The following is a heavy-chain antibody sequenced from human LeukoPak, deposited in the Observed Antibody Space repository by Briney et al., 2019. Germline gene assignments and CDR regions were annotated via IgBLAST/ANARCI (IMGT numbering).Heavy chain of an antibody. Sequence: LSGGSLRLSCTASGFTFDDYAMHWVRQAPGKGLEWVSLINWDGGSTYYADSVKGRFTISRDNSKNSLYLQMNTLRAEDTALYYCAKDGGYGDNDYFMAVWGKGTTVTVSS. V-gene: IGHV3-43D*03. J-gene: IGHJ6*03. CDR2: INWDGGST. CDR3: AKDGGYGDNDYFMAV. CDR1: GFTFDDYA. D-gene: IGHD4-17*01.